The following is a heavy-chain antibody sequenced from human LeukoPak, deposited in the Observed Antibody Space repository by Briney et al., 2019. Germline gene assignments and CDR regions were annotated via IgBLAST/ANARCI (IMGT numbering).Heavy chain of an antibody. CDR2: INYSGSS. CDR3: GGRTFYVTLTVYNSWYFDL. Sequence: SETLSLTCTVSGGSISSYFWSWIRQPPGKGLEWIGYINYSGSSDYNPSLKSRVTFSVDTSKNQFSLRLSSVTAADTAVYYCGGRTFYVTLTVYNSWYFDLWAVAPWSLSPQ. J-gene: IGHJ2*01. CDR1: GGSISSYF. V-gene: IGHV4-59*01. D-gene: IGHD3-9*01.